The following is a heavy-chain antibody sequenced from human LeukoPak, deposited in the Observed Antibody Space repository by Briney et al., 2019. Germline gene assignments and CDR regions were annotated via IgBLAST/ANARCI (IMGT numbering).Heavy chain of an antibody. CDR2: IFWNEDK. J-gene: IGHJ4*02. Sequence: SGPTLVKPTQTLTLTCTFLGFSLSTSGVGVGWIRQPPGKALEWLALIFWNEDKHYSRSLKSRLTITKDTSKHQMVLTMTNMDPVDTATYYCVYSKPYDILTGYYREFDYWGQGTLVTVSS. V-gene: IGHV2-5*01. D-gene: IGHD3-9*01. CDR3: VYSKPYDILTGYYREFDY. CDR1: GFSLSTSGVG.